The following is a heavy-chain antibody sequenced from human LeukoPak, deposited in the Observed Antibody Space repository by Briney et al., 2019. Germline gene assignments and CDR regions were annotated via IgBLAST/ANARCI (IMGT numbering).Heavy chain of an antibody. Sequence: ASVKVSCKASGGTFSSSAISWVRQAPGQGLEWMGRIIPIFGTANYAQKFQGRVTITTDESTSTAYMELSSLRSEDTAVYYCARELFGSGSYYRPWGQGTLVTVSS. CDR1: GGTFSSSA. CDR2: IIPIFGTA. V-gene: IGHV1-69*05. CDR3: ARELFGSGSYYRP. J-gene: IGHJ5*02. D-gene: IGHD3-10*01.